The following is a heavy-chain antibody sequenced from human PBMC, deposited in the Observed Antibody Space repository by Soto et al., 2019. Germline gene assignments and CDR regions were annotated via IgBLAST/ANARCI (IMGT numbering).Heavy chain of an antibody. V-gene: IGHV4-59*12. J-gene: IGHJ5*02. D-gene: IGHD3-22*01. Sequence: PSETLSLTCTVSGGSISSYHWSWIRQSPGKGLEWIGYTSNSAPTIYNPSLKSRVTISADTSKNQFSLELSSVTAADTAVYYCASIYDSSGYYYGNNWFDPWGQGTLVTVSS. CDR3: ASIYDSSGYYYGNNWFDP. CDR1: GGSISSYH. CDR2: TSNSAPT.